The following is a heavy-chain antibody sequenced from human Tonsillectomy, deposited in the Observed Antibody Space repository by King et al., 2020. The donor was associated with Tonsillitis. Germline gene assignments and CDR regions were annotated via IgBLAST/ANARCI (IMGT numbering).Heavy chain of an antibody. J-gene: IGHJ4*02. Sequence: VQLVESGGGLVQPGGSLTLSCAASGFTFSTYAMSWVRLAPGKGLEWVSLISGSGGNTYYADSVRGRFTISRDNSKNTLDLQMNNLTAGDTAGYYCAKDFSYGSGSYPRSYFDYWGQGTLVAVSS. CDR3: AKDFSYGSGSYPRSYFDY. CDR1: GFTFSTYA. D-gene: IGHD3-10*01. V-gene: IGHV3-23*04. CDR2: ISGSGGNT.